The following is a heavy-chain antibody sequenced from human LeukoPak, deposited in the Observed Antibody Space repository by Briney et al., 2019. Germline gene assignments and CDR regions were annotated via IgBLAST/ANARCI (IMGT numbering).Heavy chain of an antibody. J-gene: IGHJ4*02. V-gene: IGHV4-4*07. CDR3: ARDSAPSDWNYDY. D-gene: IGHD1-7*01. Sequence: SETLSLTCAVYGGSFSGFYWSWIRQPAGKGLEGIGRIYSSGTTNYNPSLKSRLTMSVDTSKNQFSLKLSSVTAADTAVYYCARDSAPSDWNYDYWGQGTLVTVSS. CDR1: GGSFSGFY. CDR2: IYSSGTT.